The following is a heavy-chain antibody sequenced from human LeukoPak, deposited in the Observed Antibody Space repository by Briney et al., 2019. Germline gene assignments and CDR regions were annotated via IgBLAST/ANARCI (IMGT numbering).Heavy chain of an antibody. J-gene: IGHJ5*02. Sequence: ASVKVSCKASGYTFTSYFMHWVRQAPGQGLEWMGWIKPNSGGTRSAQKFQGRVTTTRDTSISTAYMELSSLKYDDTAVYYCATNILVRDIINWFDPWGQGTLVTVSS. D-gene: IGHD3-10*01. CDR3: ATNILVRDIINWFDP. CDR1: GYTFTSYF. V-gene: IGHV1-2*02. CDR2: IKPNSGGT.